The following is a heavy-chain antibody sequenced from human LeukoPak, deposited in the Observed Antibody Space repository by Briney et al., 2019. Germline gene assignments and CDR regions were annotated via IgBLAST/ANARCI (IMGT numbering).Heavy chain of an antibody. CDR3: AREGTSGSYDY. CDR1: GGSISSYY. V-gene: IGHV4-59*01. Sequence: SETLSLTCTVSGGSISSYYWSWIRQPPGKGLEWIGYIYYSGSTNYNPSLKSRVTISVDTSKNQFSLKLSSVTAADTAVYYCAREGTSGSYDYWGQGTLVTVSS. D-gene: IGHD1-26*01. CDR2: IYYSGST. J-gene: IGHJ4*02.